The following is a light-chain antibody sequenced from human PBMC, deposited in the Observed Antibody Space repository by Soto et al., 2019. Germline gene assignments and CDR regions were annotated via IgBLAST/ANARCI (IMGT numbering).Light chain of an antibody. CDR2: EVS. V-gene: IGLV2-14*01. CDR1: SSDVGGYNY. J-gene: IGLJ1*01. Sequence: QSALTQPASVSGSPGQSITISCTGTSSDVGGYNYVSWYQQHPGKAPKLMIYEVSNRPSGVSNRFSGSKSGNTASLTISGLQAADEADYYCSSYTSSSTYGFGTGTKLTVL. CDR3: SSYTSSSTYG.